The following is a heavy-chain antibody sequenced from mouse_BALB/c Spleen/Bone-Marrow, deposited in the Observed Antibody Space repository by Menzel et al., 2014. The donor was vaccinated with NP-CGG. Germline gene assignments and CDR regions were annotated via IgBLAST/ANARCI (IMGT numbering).Heavy chain of an antibody. CDR3: TRQDYYGNSYWYFDV. CDR1: GYTFTSYW. D-gene: IGHD1-1*01. Sequence: QVQLQQSGADLVRPGASVKLSCKASGYTFTSYWINWVKQRPGQGLEWIGNIYPSDSYTNYNQKFRDKATLTVDTSSSTAYMQLSSPTSEDSAVYYCTRQDYYGNSYWYFDVWGAGTTVTVFS. J-gene: IGHJ1*01. CDR2: IYPSDSYT. V-gene: IGHV1-59*01.